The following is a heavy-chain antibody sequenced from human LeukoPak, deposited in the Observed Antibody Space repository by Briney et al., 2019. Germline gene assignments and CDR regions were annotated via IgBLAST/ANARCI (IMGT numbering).Heavy chain of an antibody. CDR1: GFTFSSYS. J-gene: IGHJ4*02. V-gene: IGHV3-48*04. Sequence: GGSLRLSCAASGFTFSSYSMNWVRQAPGKGLEWVSYISSSSSTIYYSDSVKGRFTISRDNAKNSLYLQMNSLRAEDTAVYYCARVAEAAAFDYWGQGTLVTVSS. D-gene: IGHD6-13*01. CDR3: ARVAEAAAFDY. CDR2: ISSSSSTI.